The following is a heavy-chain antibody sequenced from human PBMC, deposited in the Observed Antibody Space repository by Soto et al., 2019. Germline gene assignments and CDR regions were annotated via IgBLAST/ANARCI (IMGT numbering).Heavy chain of an antibody. CDR3: ARDLESGYYYDSSGYSY. J-gene: IGHJ4*02. CDR1: GFTFSSYW. CDR2: INSDGSST. Sequence: GGSLRLSCAASGFTFSSYWMHWVRQAPGKGLVWVSRINSDGSSTSYADPVKGRFTISRDNAKNTLYLQMNSLRAEDTAVYYCARDLESGYYYDSSGYSYWGQGTLVTVSS. V-gene: IGHV3-74*01. D-gene: IGHD3-22*01.